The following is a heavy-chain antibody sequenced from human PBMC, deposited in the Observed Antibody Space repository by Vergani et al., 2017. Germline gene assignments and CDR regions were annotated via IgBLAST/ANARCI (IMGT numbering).Heavy chain of an antibody. CDR2: ISGSGGST. CDR1: GFTFSSYA. Sequence: EVQLLESGGGLVQPGGSLRLSCAASGFTFSSYAMSWVRQAPGKGLEWVSAISGSGGSTYCADSVKGRFTISRDNSKNTLYLQMNSLRAEDTAVYYCAKVIVVVTDAFDIWGQGTMVTVSS. J-gene: IGHJ3*02. CDR3: AKVIVVVTDAFDI. D-gene: IGHD3-22*01. V-gene: IGHV3-23*01.